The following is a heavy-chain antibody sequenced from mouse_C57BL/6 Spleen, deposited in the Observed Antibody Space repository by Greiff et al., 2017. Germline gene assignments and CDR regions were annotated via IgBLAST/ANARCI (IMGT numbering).Heavy chain of an antibody. D-gene: IGHD2-3*01. Sequence: EVKVEESGGGLVQPGGSMKLSCVASGFTFSNYWMNWVRQSPEKGLEWVAQIRLKSDNYATNYTESVKGRFTISRDDFKSSFYLQMDNLSAEDAGIYYSTGDGYYGYWGQGTTLTVSS. CDR2: IRLKSDNYAT. J-gene: IGHJ2*01. V-gene: IGHV6-3*01. CDR1: GFTFSNYW. CDR3: TGDGYYGY.